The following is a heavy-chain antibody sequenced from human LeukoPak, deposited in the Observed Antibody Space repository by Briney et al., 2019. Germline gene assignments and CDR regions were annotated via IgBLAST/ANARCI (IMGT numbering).Heavy chain of an antibody. Sequence: SETLSLTCTVSGYSISSGYSWGWIRQPPGKGLEWIGSIYHSGSTYYNPSLKSRVTISVDTSKNQFSLKLSSVTAADTAVYYXXXXXXXXXXWGENYNCFDPWGQGTLVTVSS. D-gene: IGHD3-16*01. CDR1: GYSISSGYS. V-gene: IGHV4-38-2*02. J-gene: IGHJ5*02. CDR2: IYHSGST. CDR3: XXXXXXXXXWGENYNCFDP.